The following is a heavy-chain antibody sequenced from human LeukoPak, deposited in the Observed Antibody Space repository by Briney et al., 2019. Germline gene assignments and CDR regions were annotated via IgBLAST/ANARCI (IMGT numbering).Heavy chain of an antibody. CDR2: IKQDGSEK. CDR3: AREGKASGDY. Sequence: GGSLRLSCSASGFTFNSYWMSWVRQAPGKGLEWVANIKQDGSEKYYVDSVKGRFTISRDNAKNSLYLQMNSLRAEDTAVYYCAREGKASGDYWGQGTLVTVSS. J-gene: IGHJ4*02. V-gene: IGHV3-7*01. D-gene: IGHD3-10*01. CDR1: GFTFNSYW.